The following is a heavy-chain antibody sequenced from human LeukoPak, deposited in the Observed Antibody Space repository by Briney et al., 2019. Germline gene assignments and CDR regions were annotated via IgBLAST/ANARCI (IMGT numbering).Heavy chain of an antibody. CDR3: ARDGASMTTVTTEDAFDI. D-gene: IGHD4-17*01. Sequence: PGGSLRLSCAASGFTFSDYYMSWIRQAPGKGLEWVSYISSSGSTIYYADSVKGRFTISRDNAKNSLYLQMNSLRAEDTAVYYCARDGASMTTVTTEDAFDIWGQGTMVTVSS. J-gene: IGHJ3*02. CDR2: ISSSGSTI. V-gene: IGHV3-11*01. CDR1: GFTFSDYY.